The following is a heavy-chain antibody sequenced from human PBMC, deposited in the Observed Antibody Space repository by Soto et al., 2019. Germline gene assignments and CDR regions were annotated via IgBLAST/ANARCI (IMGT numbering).Heavy chain of an antibody. CDR2: INPSGGST. Sequence: QVQLVQSGAEVKKPGASVKVSCKASGYTFTSYYMHWVRQAPGQGLEWMGIINPSGGSTSYAQKFQGRVTIPRDTATSTVYMELSSLRSEDTAVYYCAREVERGYSYGYLEYWGQGTLVTVSS. D-gene: IGHD5-18*01. V-gene: IGHV1-46*01. CDR1: GYTFTSYY. J-gene: IGHJ4*02. CDR3: AREVERGYSYGYLEY.